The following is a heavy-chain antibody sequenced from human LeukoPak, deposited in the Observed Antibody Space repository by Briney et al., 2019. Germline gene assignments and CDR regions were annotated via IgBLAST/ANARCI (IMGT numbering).Heavy chain of an antibody. D-gene: IGHD4-23*01. CDR1: GFTVRSSY. V-gene: IGHV3-66*01. CDR2: IYSGGST. CDR3: ARDIATVAAGGNY. Sequence: PGGSLRLSCAASGFTVRSSYMSWVRQAPGKGLEWVSVIYSGGSTYNADSVKGRFTISRDNSKNTLYLQMNSLRAEDTAVYYCARDIATVAAGGNYWGQGTLVTVSS. J-gene: IGHJ4*02.